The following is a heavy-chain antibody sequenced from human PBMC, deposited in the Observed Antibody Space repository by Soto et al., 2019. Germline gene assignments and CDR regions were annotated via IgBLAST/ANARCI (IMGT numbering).Heavy chain of an antibody. CDR1: GGSISSYY. Sequence: QVQLQESGPGLVKPSETLSLTCTVSGGSISSYYWSWIRQPAGRGLEWIGRIYTSGSTNYNPSLKSRVTMSVDTSKNQFSLKLSSVTAADTAVYYCARDRYYYDSRDAADAFDIWGQGTMVTVSS. CDR3: ARDRYYYDSRDAADAFDI. J-gene: IGHJ3*02. D-gene: IGHD3-22*01. CDR2: IYTSGST. V-gene: IGHV4-4*07.